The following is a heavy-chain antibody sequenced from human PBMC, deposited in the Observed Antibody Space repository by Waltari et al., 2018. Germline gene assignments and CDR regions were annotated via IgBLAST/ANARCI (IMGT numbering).Heavy chain of an antibody. D-gene: IGHD6-13*01. CDR2: IYHSGST. V-gene: IGHV4-38-2*01. J-gene: IGHJ4*02. Sequence: SSGYYWGWIRQPPGKGLEWIGSIYHSGSTYYNPSLKSRVTISVDTSKNQFSLKLSSVTAADTAVYYCAGPFGSSSLDYWGQGTLVTVSS. CDR1: SSGYY. CDR3: AGPFGSSSLDY.